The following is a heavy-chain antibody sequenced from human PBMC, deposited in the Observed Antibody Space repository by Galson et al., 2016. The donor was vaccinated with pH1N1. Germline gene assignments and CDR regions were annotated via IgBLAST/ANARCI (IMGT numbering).Heavy chain of an antibody. J-gene: IGHJ5*02. CDR2: INHSVST. V-gene: IGHV4-34*01. CDR3: ARDPRTARPDT. CDR1: GGSFSGYS. Sequence: SETLSLTCAVYGGSFSGYSWTWIRQPPGKGLEWNGKINHSVSTNYNPSLKSRVTISIETSKSHFLLNLTSVTAADTAVYYCARDPRTARPDTSGQGTRVTVSS. D-gene: IGHD1-1*01.